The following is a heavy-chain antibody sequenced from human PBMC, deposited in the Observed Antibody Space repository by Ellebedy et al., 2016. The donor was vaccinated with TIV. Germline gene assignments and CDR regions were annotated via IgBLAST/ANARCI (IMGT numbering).Heavy chain of an antibody. D-gene: IGHD2-2*01. CDR3: ARGGLPAAKDF. Sequence: GESLKISCAASGFTFSSYWMHWVRQAPGKGLVWVSRMNTDGSSISYADSVKGRFTISRDNAKNTLYPQMNSLRAEDTAVYYCARGGLPAAKDFWGQGTLVTVSS. V-gene: IGHV3-74*01. CDR1: GFTFSSYW. CDR2: MNTDGSSI. J-gene: IGHJ4*02.